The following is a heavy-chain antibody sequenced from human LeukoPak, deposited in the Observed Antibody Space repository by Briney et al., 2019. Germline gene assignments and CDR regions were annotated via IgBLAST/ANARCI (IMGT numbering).Heavy chain of an antibody. J-gene: IGHJ4*02. D-gene: IGHD2-15*01. CDR2: ISSSSSYI. Sequence: PGGSLRLSCAASGFTFSSYSMNWVRQAPGKGLEWVSSISSSSSYIYYADSVKGRFTISRDNAKNSLYLQMNSLRAEDTAVYYCARGPGYCSGGSCGRGPWDWGQGTLVTVSS. CDR1: GFTFSSYS. CDR3: ARGPGYCSGGSCGRGPWD. V-gene: IGHV3-21*01.